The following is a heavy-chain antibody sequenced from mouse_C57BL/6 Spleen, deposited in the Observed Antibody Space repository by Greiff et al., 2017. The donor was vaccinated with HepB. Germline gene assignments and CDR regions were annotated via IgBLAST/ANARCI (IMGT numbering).Heavy chain of an antibody. CDR3: ARSYGSSYEYFDV. CDR1: GYTFTSYG. D-gene: IGHD1-1*01. Sequence: VQLQQSGAELARPGASVKLSCKASGYTFTSYGISWVKQRTGQGLEWIGEIYPRSGNTYYNEKFKGKATLTADKSSSTAYMELRSLTSEDSAVYFCARSYGSSYEYFDVWGRGTTVTVSS. J-gene: IGHJ1*03. CDR2: IYPRSGNT. V-gene: IGHV1-81*01.